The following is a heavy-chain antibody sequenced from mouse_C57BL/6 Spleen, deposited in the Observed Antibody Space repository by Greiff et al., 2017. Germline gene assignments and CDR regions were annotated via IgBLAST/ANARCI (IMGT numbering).Heavy chain of an antibody. V-gene: IGHV1-59*01. Sequence: QVQLQQPGAELVRPGTSVKLSCKASGYTFTSYWMHWVKQRPGQGLEWIGVIDPSDSYTNYTQKFKGKATLTVDTSTSTAYMQRSSLTSEDSAVYYCARTGGRGYFDDWGQGTTLTVSS. CDR2: IDPSDSYT. CDR1: GYTFTSYW. CDR3: ARTGGRGYFDD. D-gene: IGHD3-1*01. J-gene: IGHJ2*01.